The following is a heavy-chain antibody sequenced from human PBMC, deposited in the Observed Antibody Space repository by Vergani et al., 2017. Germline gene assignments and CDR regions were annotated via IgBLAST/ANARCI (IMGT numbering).Heavy chain of an antibody. CDR2: ISGSGGST. Sequence: EVQLVESGGGLVKPGGSLRLSCAASGFTFSSYAMSWVRQAPGKGLEWVSAISGSGGSTYYADSVKGRFTISRDNSKNTLYLQMNSLRAEDTAVYYCASCLGVRGVITGYFDYWGQGTLVTVSS. J-gene: IGHJ4*02. D-gene: IGHD3-10*01. V-gene: IGHV3-23*04. CDR1: GFTFSSYA. CDR3: ASCLGVRGVITGYFDY.